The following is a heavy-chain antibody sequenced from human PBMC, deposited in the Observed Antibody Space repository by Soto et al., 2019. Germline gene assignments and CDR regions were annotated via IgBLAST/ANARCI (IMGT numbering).Heavy chain of an antibody. CDR3: AGASSRVSSVVAAY. CDR2: INPGPNSA. V-gene: IGHV1-46*01. J-gene: IGHJ4*02. CDR1: NDSLSSHI. D-gene: IGHD2-15*01. Sequence: ASVKVSCRASNDSLSSHIIHWVRQAPGEGLEWMEIINPGPNSASYSKEFQGRLTLTSDMPSRTVYMQLSNLRSDDTAVYYCAGASSRVSSVVAAYWGQGTLVTVSS.